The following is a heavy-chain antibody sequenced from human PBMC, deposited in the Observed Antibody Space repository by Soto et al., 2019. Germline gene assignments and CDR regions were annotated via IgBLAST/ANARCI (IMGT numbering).Heavy chain of an antibody. D-gene: IGHD3-10*01. Sequence: QVQLVESGGGVVQPGRSLRLSCAASGFTFSSYGMHWVRQAPGKGLEWVAVISYDGSNKYYADSVKGRFTISRDNSKNPQYVKMISVRAEETAVYYCAKFPGGYYRSGSYQADNAFDIWGQGTMVTVSS. J-gene: IGHJ3*02. CDR1: GFTFSSYG. CDR2: ISYDGSNK. V-gene: IGHV3-30*18. CDR3: AKFPGGYYRSGSYQADNAFDI.